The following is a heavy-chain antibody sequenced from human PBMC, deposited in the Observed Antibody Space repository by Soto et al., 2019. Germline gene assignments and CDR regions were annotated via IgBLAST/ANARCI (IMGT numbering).Heavy chain of an antibody. J-gene: IGHJ6*02. CDR2: ISAYNGNT. V-gene: IGHV1-18*01. D-gene: IGHD3-22*01. CDR1: GYTFTSYG. Sequence: ASVKVSCKASGYTFTSYGISWVRQAPGQGLEWMGWISAYNGNTNYAQKLQGRVTMTTDTSTSTAYMELRSLRSDDTAVYYCARDRSYYDSSGYITCRQCYYYYRLDVWVQGTTVIVSS. CDR3: ARDRSYYDSSGYITCRQCYYYYRLDV.